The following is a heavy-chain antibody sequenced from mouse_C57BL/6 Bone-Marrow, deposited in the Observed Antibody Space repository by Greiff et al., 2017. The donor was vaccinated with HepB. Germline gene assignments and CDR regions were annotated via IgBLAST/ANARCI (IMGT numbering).Heavy chain of an antibody. CDR2: ISDGGSYT. V-gene: IGHV5-4*01. J-gene: IGHJ2*01. CDR3: ARDLNWDKGYFDY. D-gene: IGHD4-1*01. Sequence: EVQWVESGGGLVKPGGSLKLSCAASGFTFSSYAMSWVRQTPEKRLEWVATISDGGSYTYYPDNVKGRFTISRDNAKNNLYLQMSHLKSEDTAMYYCARDLNWDKGYFDYWGQGTTLTVSS. CDR1: GFTFSSYA.